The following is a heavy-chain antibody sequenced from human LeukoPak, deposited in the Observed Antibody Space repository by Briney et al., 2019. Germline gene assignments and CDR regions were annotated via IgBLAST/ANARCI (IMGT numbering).Heavy chain of an antibody. Sequence: PGGSLRLSCAASGFTFSNYGMHWVRQAPGKGLEWVAFIRYDGSNKYYAESVKGRFTISRDNSKNTLYLQMNSLSAEDTAVYYCAKDSGVGMATTFSILDIWGRGTMVTVSS. J-gene: IGHJ3*02. CDR3: AKDSGVGMATTFSILDI. CDR1: GFTFSNYG. V-gene: IGHV3-30*02. CDR2: IRYDGSNK. D-gene: IGHD5-24*01.